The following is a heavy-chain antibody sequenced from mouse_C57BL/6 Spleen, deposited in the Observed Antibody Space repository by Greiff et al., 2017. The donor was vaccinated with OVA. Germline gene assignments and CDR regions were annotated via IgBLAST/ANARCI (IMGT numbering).Heavy chain of an antibody. Sequence: LVEPGASVKIPCKASGYTFTDYNMDWVKQSHGKSLEWIGDINPNNGGTIYNQKFKGKATLTVDKSSSTAYMELRSLTSEDTAVYYCARRYYGNYVGYFDYWGQGTTLTVSS. D-gene: IGHD2-1*01. CDR1: GYTFTDYN. CDR3: ARRYYGNYVGYFDY. CDR2: INPNNGGT. V-gene: IGHV1-18*01. J-gene: IGHJ2*01.